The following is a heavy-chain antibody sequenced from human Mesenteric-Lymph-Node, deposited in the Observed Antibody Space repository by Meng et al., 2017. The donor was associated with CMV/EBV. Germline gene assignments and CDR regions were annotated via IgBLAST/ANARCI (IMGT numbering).Heavy chain of an antibody. Sequence: CAASGFTCSSYAMSWVRQAPGKGLEWVSAISGSGGSTYYADSVKGRFTISRDNSKNTLYLQMNSLRAEDTAVYYCAKDIAAAGSHDYWGQGTLVTVSS. CDR3: AKDIAAAGSHDY. CDR2: ISGSGGST. J-gene: IGHJ4*02. V-gene: IGHV3-23*01. CDR1: GFTCSSYA. D-gene: IGHD6-13*01.